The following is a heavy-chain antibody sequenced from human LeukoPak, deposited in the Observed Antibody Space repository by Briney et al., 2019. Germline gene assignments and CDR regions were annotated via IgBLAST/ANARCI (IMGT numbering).Heavy chain of an antibody. CDR1: GXTFSSYE. V-gene: IGHV3-48*03. D-gene: IGHD6-19*01. CDR2: IVGSGRTT. CDR3: ARGSGSGWYEVDY. Sequence: GGSLRLSCAASGXTFSSYEMNWVRQAPGKGLEWISYIVGSGRTTFYADSVKGRFTISRDNAKNSLYLQMNSLRAEDTAVYYCARGSGSGWYEVDYWGPGTLVTVSS. J-gene: IGHJ4*02.